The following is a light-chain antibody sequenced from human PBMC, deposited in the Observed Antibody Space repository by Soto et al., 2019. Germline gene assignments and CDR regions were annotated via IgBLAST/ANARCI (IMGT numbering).Light chain of an antibody. CDR2: VAS. J-gene: IGKJ1*01. CDR1: QSVSSSY. V-gene: IGKV3-20*01. Sequence: EIVLTQSPGTLPLSPGERATLSCRASQSVSSSYLAWYKQKPGQAPRLLIYVASSMATGIPDRFSGSVSGTDFTLTITRLEPEDFAVYDCQQYGSSPPWTFGQGTKVEIK. CDR3: QQYGSSPPWT.